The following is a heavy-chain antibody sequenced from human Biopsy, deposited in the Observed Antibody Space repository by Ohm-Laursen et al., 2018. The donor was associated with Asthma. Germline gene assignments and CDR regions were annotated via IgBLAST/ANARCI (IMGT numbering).Heavy chain of an antibody. V-gene: IGHV4-31*02. CDR1: YGTITSGGYY. D-gene: IGHD3-22*01. J-gene: IGHJ4*02. CDR3: ARAQDYYNSRGYYRSFDY. Sequence: TLSLTWTVSYGTITSGGYYRTWIRQHPGKGLEWFGFIYYSGSTYYNQSLKSRVSISIDTSKNQFSLKLSSVTAADTAVYYCARAQDYYNSRGYYRSFDYWGQGTLVTVSS. CDR2: IYYSGST.